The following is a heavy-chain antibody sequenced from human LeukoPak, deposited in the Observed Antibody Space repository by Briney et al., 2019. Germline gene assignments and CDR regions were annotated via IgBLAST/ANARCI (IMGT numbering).Heavy chain of an antibody. CDR2: ISGSGGST. J-gene: IGHJ6*03. Sequence: GGSLRLSCAASGFTFSSYAMSWVRQAPGKGLEWVSAISGSGGSTYYADSVKGRFTISRDNSKNTLYLQMNSLRAEDTAVYYCAKAEMIDNYYYYYMDVWGKGTTVTVSS. CDR3: AKAEMIDNYYYYYMDV. V-gene: IGHV3-23*01. CDR1: GFTFSSYA. D-gene: IGHD3-22*01.